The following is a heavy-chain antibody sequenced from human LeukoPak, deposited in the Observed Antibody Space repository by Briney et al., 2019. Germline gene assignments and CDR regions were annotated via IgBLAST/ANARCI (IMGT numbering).Heavy chain of an antibody. V-gene: IGHV3-11*04. CDR1: GFTFSDHS. CDR3: AKLISPYDH. Sequence: GGSLRLSCAASGFTFSDHSMSWIRQSPGKGLEWVAYITSGGSPMYYVDSVKGRSTISRDNAKNSLYLQMNSLRAEDTAVYYCAKLISPYDHWGQGILVTVSS. D-gene: IGHD5-24*01. CDR2: ITSGGSPM. J-gene: IGHJ4*02.